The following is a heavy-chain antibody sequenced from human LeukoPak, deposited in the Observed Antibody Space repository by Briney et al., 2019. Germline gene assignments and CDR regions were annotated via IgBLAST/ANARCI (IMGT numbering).Heavy chain of an antibody. CDR3: ARRLGVMNPFDY. J-gene: IGHJ4*02. CDR1: GGSISSYY. V-gene: IGHV4-59*08. Sequence: SETLSLTCTVSGGSISSYYWSWIRQRPGKGLEWIGYIYYSGSTNYNPSVKSRVTISVDTSRNQFSLKLSSVTAADTAVYYCARRLGVMNPFDYWGQGTLVTVSS. D-gene: IGHD3-22*01. CDR2: IYYSGST.